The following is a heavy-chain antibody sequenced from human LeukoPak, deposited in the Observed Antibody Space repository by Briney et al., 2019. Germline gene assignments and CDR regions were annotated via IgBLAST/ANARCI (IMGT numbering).Heavy chain of an antibody. Sequence: SETLSLTCAVSGGSISSGGYSWSWIRQPPGKGLEWIGYIYHSGSTYYNPSLKSRVTISVDTSKNQFSLKLSSVTAADTAVYYCARVDIVATTYQLDYWGQGTLVTVSS. CDR3: ARVDIVATTYQLDY. V-gene: IGHV4-30-2*01. D-gene: IGHD5-12*01. J-gene: IGHJ4*02. CDR2: IYHSGST. CDR1: GGSISSGGYS.